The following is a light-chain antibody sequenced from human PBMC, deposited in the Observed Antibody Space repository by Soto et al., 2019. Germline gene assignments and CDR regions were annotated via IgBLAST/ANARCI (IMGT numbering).Light chain of an antibody. V-gene: IGKV3-20*01. J-gene: IGKJ2*01. Sequence: EIVLTQSPGTLSLSPGERATLSCRASQSISSSYLAWYQQRPGQAPRLLSYAASSRATGIPDRVSGGGSATSFTLTVSRLEPEDFAVYYCHQYGSAPRTFGQGTKLESK. CDR3: HQYGSAPRT. CDR2: AAS. CDR1: QSISSSY.